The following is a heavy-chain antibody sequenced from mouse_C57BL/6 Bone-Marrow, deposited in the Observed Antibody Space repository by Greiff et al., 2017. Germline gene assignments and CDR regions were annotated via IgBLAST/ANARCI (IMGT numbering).Heavy chain of an antibody. D-gene: IGHD1-1*01. V-gene: IGHV14-4*01. Sequence: VQLKESGAELVRPGASVKLSCTASGFNIKDDYMHWVKQRPEQGLEWIGWIDPENGDTEYASKFQGKATITADTSSNTAYLQLSSLTSEDTAVYYSTTDYYGSSYRGYYAMDYWGQETSVTVSS. J-gene: IGHJ4*01. CDR1: GFNIKDDY. CDR2: IDPENGDT. CDR3: TTDYYGSSYRGYYAMDY.